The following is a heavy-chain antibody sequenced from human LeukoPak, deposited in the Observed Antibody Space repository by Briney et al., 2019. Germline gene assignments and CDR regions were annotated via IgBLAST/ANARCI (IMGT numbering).Heavy chain of an antibody. CDR1: GSTFGDYA. CDR3: TRVGATAYYYFDY. CDR2: SRSKTYGGTT. Sequence: GGSLRLSCTASGSTFGDYAMNWVRQAPGKGLEWVGFSRSKTYGGTTEYAASVKGRFTISRDDSKSIAYLQMNSLKTEDTAVYYCTRVGATAYYYFDYWGQGTLVTVSS. J-gene: IGHJ4*02. D-gene: IGHD1-26*01. V-gene: IGHV3-49*04.